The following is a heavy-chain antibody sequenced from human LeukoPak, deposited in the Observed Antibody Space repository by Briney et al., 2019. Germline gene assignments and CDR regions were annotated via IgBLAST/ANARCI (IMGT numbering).Heavy chain of an antibody. CDR1: GFTFSDYP. J-gene: IGHJ3*01. D-gene: IGHD5-24*01. V-gene: IGHV3-64D*06. Sequence: GGSLRLSCSASGFTFSDYPMHWVRQPPGKGLESVSTISSNGGNTHYADSVKGRFTISRGNSKNTLYLQMSSLRAEDTAVYYCVKDLDDYPPSDAFDLWGQGTMVTVSS. CDR2: ISSNGGNT. CDR3: VKDLDDYPPSDAFDL.